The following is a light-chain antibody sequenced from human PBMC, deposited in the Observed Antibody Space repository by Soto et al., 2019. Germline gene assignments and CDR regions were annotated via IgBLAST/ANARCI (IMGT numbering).Light chain of an antibody. CDR3: QTWGTGYWV. J-gene: IGLJ3*02. CDR2: LNSDGSH. CDR1: SGHSSYA. V-gene: IGLV4-69*01. Sequence: LTHSPSASASLGASVKLTCTLSSGHSSYAIAWHQQQPEKGPRYLMKLNSDGSHSKGDGIPDRFSGSSSGAERYLTISSLQSEEEADYYCQTWGTGYWVFGAGTPLTVL.